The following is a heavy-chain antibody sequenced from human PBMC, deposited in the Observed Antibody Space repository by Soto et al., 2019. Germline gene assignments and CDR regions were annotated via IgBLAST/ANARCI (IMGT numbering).Heavy chain of an antibody. V-gene: IGHV2-70*01. J-gene: IGHJ5*02. CDR2: IDWDDDK. Sequence: ESGPTLVNPTQTLTLTCTFSGFSLSTSGMCVSWIRQPPGKALEWLALIDWDDDKYYSTSLKTRLTISKDTSKNQVVLTMTNMDPVDTATYYCARTSYYYDSSGYYYNWFDPWGQGTLVTVSS. D-gene: IGHD3-22*01. CDR3: ARTSYYYDSSGYYYNWFDP. CDR1: GFSLSTSGMC.